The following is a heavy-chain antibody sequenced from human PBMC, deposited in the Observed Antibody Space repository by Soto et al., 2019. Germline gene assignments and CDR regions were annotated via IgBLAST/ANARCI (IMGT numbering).Heavy chain of an antibody. CDR1: GFTVSSNY. J-gene: IGHJ5*02. CDR2: IYSGGST. CDR3: ARSVHSSGYFRAPNWFDP. Sequence: EVQLVESGGGLVQPGGSLRLSCAASGFTVSSNYMSWVRQAPGKGLEWVSVIYSGGSTYYADSVKGRFTISRHNSKNTLYLQMNSLRAEDTAVYYCARSVHSSGYFRAPNWFDPWGQGTLVTVSS. V-gene: IGHV3-53*04. D-gene: IGHD3-22*01.